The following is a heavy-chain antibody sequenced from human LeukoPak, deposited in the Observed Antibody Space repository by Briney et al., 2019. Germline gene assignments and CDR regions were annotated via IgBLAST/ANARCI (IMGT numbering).Heavy chain of an antibody. V-gene: IGHV3-30*02. CDR1: GFTFSSYG. D-gene: IGHD6-13*01. Sequence: GGSLRLSCAASGFTFSSYGMHWVRQAPGKGLEWVAFIRNDGSNKYYADSVKGRFTISRDNSKNTLYLQMNSLRAEDTAVYYCARDRAAAGVTWFDPWGQGTLVTVSS. CDR3: ARDRAAAGVTWFDP. J-gene: IGHJ5*02. CDR2: IRNDGSNK.